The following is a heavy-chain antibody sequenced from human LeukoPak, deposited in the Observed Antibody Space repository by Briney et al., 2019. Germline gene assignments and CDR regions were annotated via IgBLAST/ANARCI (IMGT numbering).Heavy chain of an antibody. J-gene: IGHJ5*02. CDR3: ARDYYDSSGYYFFDP. Sequence: PSETLSLTCAVDGGSFSGYYWSWIRQPPGKGLEWIGEINHSGSTNYNPSLKSRVTISVDTSKNQFSLKLSSVTAADTAVYYCARDYYDSSGYYFFDPWGQGTLVTVSS. D-gene: IGHD3-22*01. CDR2: INHSGST. V-gene: IGHV4-34*01. CDR1: GGSFSGYY.